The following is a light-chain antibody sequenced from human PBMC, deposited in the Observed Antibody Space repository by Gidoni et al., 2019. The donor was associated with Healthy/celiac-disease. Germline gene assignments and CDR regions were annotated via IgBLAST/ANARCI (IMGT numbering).Light chain of an antibody. J-gene: IGKJ2*01. CDR3: QQSYSTVT. CDR2: AAS. Sequence: DIQMTQSPSSLSASLGDRVNITCRASQSISTYLNWYQQKPGKAPKLLIYAASSLQSGVPSRFSGSGSGTDFTLTISSLQPEDFATYYCQQSYSTVTFGQGTKLEIK. CDR1: QSISTY. V-gene: IGKV1-39*01.